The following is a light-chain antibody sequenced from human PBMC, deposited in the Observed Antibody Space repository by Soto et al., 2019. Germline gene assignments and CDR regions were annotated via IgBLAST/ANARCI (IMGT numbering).Light chain of an antibody. CDR1: QSISSY. CDR3: QQSYSTPLT. J-gene: IGKJ4*01. V-gene: IGKV1-39*01. Sequence: DIQMTQSPSSLSASVGDRVTITCRASQSISSYLNWYQQKPGKAPKLLIYDASNLQSGVPSRFSGSRSGTDFTLTISSLQPEDFATYYCQQSYSTPLTFGGGTKVEIK. CDR2: DAS.